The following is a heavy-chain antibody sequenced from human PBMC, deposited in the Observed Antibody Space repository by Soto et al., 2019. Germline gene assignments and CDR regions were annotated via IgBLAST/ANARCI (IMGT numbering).Heavy chain of an antibody. J-gene: IGHJ4*02. D-gene: IGHD1-1*01. CDR2: ISNSRNYI. V-gene: IGHV3-21*01. Sequence: ESGGGLVKPGGSLRLSCAASGFTFSYYNMHWVRQAPGKGLEWVSSISNSRNYIYYADSVKGRFTISRDNTNNSLYLQMNSLRAEDTAVYYCARDGRGTGKFDYWGQGSLVTVSS. CDR3: ARDGRGTGKFDY. CDR1: GFTFSYYN.